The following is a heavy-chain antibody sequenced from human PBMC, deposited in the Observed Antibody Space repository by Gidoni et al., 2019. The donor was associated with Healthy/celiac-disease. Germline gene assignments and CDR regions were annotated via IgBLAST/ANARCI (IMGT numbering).Heavy chain of an antibody. J-gene: IGHJ3*02. Sequence: QVQLVESGGGVVQPGRSLRLSGAASGCTFSSYGMHWVRQAPGKGLEWVAVISYDGSNKYYADSVKGRFTISRDNSKNTLYLQMNSLRAEDTAVYYCAVVPVRIAVAEEAFDIWGQGTMVTVSS. CDR2: ISYDGSNK. D-gene: IGHD6-19*01. CDR3: AVVPVRIAVAEEAFDI. CDR1: GCTFSSYG. V-gene: IGHV3-30*03.